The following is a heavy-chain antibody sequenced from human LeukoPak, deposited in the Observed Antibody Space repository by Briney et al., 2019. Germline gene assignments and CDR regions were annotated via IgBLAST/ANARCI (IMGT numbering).Heavy chain of an antibody. J-gene: IGHJ6*03. Sequence: ASVKVTRMGSGYTFTCYYMHWVRQAPAQGLEWLGWTNPNSGGTNHAQKFQGRVTMTRDTSISTAYMELSRLRSDDTAVYYCARAGWGYSSSWDYYYYMDVWGKGNTFTVSS. CDR2: TNPNSGGT. V-gene: IGHV1-2*02. CDR1: GYTFTCYY. D-gene: IGHD6-13*01. CDR3: ARAGWGYSSSWDYYYYMDV.